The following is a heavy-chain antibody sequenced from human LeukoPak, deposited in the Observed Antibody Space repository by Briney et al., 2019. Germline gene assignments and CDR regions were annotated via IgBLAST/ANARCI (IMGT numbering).Heavy chain of an antibody. CDR1: GYTFNIHG. CDR3: ARDEEWYFDF. Sequence: GASVKVSCKASGYTFNIHGISWLRQAPGQGLEWMGWISTFNGDTNYAQKFRDRVTVTTDTSTSTVYMELRSLRSDDTAVYYCARDEEWYFDFWGQGTLVTVSS. D-gene: IGHD3-3*01. CDR2: ISTFNGDT. J-gene: IGHJ4*02. V-gene: IGHV1-18*01.